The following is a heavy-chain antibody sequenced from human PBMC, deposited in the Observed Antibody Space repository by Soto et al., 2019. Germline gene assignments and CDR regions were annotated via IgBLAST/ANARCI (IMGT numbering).Heavy chain of an antibody. J-gene: IGHJ3*02. CDR3: AHPRGYGVFDAVDI. CDR1: GFIFSTYA. V-gene: IGHV3-23*01. Sequence: GGSLRLSCAASGFIFSTYAMNWVRQAPGKGLEWVSAISNSGDSAYYAESVRGRFTISRDNSINTLYLQMRSLRPEDTAVYYCAHPRGYGVFDAVDIWGQGTMVTVSS. D-gene: IGHD4-17*01. CDR2: ISNSGDSA.